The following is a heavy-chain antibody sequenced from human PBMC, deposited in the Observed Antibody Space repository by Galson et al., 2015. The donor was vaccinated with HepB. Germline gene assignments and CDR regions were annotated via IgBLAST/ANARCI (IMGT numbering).Heavy chain of an antibody. CDR2: ISYDGSNK. Sequence: SLRLSCAASGFTFSSYGMHWVRQAPGKGLEWVAVISYDGSNKYYADSVKGRFTISRDNSKNTLYLQMNSLRAEDTAVYYCAKEAGYSSGWLNYYYYGMDVWGQGTTVTVSS. V-gene: IGHV3-30*18. J-gene: IGHJ6*02. D-gene: IGHD6-19*01. CDR1: GFTFSSYG. CDR3: AKEAGYSSGWLNYYYYGMDV.